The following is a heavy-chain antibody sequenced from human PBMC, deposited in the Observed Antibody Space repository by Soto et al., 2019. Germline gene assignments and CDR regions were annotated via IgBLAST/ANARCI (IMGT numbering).Heavy chain of an antibody. Sequence: EVQLLESGGGLVQPGGSLRLSCTASGFTFSTYAMSWVRQAPGKGLEWVSTISDSGSTYYADSVKGRFTISRDNSKNTLDLEMNSLRAEDRAVYYCAKDKGGRYCSRTSCLYSFDYWGQGTLVTVSS. V-gene: IGHV3-23*01. D-gene: IGHD2-2*01. J-gene: IGHJ4*02. CDR3: AKDKGGRYCSRTSCLYSFDY. CDR1: GFTFSTYA. CDR2: ISDSGST.